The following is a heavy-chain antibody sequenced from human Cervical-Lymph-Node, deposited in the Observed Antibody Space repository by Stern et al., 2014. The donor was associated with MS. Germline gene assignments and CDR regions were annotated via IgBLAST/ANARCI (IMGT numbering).Heavy chain of an antibody. CDR1: GGTFSTYP. Sequence: QVQLVQSGAEVKKPGSSVKVSCKASGGTFSTYPVSWVRQAPGQGLEWMGRIIPIFGTTKYAQNFQGRVRMTAEEATGTAYVELSSLRSEDTAVYYCATEVGGDPNWFDPWGQGTLVTVSS. CDR2: IIPIFGTT. V-gene: IGHV1-69*18. J-gene: IGHJ5*02. CDR3: ATEVGGDPNWFDP. D-gene: IGHD2-21*02.